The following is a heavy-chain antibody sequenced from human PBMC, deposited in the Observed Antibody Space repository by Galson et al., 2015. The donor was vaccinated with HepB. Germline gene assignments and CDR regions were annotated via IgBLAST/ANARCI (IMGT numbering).Heavy chain of an antibody. CDR3: AKDRPYGDFIGYAFDI. CDR1: GFSFSDYG. D-gene: IGHD2-21*02. CDR2: ISGTGSTT. V-gene: IGHV3-23*01. Sequence: SLRLSCATSGFSFSDYGMSWVRQAPGTGLEWVSVISGTGSTTHYADSAKGRFTISRDNSKNTVYLQMSSLRADDAAVYYCAKDRPYGDFIGYAFDIWGQGTVVLVSS. J-gene: IGHJ3*02.